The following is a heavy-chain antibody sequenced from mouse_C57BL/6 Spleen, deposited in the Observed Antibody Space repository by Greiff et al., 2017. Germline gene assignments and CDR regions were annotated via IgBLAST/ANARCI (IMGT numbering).Heavy chain of an antibody. V-gene: IGHV1-26*01. CDR3: ARWITKVVDAMDY. Sequence: EVQLQQSGPELVKPGASVKISCKASGYTFTDYYMNWVKQSHGKSLEWIGDINPNNGGTNYNQKFKGKATLTVDKSSSTAYMELRSLPSEDSAVYYCARWITKVVDAMDYWGQGTSVTVSS. D-gene: IGHD1-1*01. CDR2: INPNNGGT. J-gene: IGHJ4*01. CDR1: GYTFTDYY.